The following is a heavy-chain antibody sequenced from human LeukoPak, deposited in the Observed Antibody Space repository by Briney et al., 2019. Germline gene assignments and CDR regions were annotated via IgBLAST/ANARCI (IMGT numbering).Heavy chain of an antibody. D-gene: IGHD3-10*01. CDR2: INHSGST. J-gene: IGHJ6*02. CDR1: GGSFSGYY. CDR3: AGGVYCGSGSYPYYYYYGMDV. V-gene: IGHV4-34*01. Sequence: KPSETLSLTCAVYGGSFSGYYWSWIRQPPGKGLEWIGEINHSGSTNYNPSLKSRVTISVDTSKNQFSLKLSSVTAADTAVYYCAGGVYCGSGSYPYYYYYGMDVWVQGTTVTVSS.